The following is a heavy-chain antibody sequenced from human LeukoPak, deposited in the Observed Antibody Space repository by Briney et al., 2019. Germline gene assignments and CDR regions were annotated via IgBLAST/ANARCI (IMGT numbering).Heavy chain of an antibody. V-gene: IGHV3-53*01. Sequence: PGGSLRLSCAASGFTVSSNYMSWVRQAPGKGLEWVSVIYSGGSTYYADSVKGRFTISRDNSKNTLYLQMNSLRAEDTAVYYCASPAYYYGSGSYYFDYWGQGTLVTVSS. CDR1: GFTVSSNY. D-gene: IGHD3-10*01. CDR3: ASPAYYYGSGSYYFDY. J-gene: IGHJ4*02. CDR2: IYSGGST.